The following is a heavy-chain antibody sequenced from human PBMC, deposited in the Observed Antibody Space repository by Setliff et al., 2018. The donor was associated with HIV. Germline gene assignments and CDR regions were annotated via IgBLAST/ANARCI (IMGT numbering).Heavy chain of an antibody. V-gene: IGHV4-4*08. CDR3: AREDTTGYYSLSAFDI. CDR1: GASISSST. CDR2: IYNSVTT. J-gene: IGHJ3*02. Sequence: SETLSLTCIVSGASISSSTWSWIRQAPGKGLQWIGFIYNSVTTNYNPSLKSRFTISLDTPKNQFSLKLSSVTAADTAVYYCAREDTTGYYSLSAFDIWGQGTLVTVS. D-gene: IGHD3-22*01.